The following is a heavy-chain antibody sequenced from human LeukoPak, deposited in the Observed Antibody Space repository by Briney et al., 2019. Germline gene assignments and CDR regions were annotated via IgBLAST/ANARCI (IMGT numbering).Heavy chain of an antibody. CDR2: INSAGSST. CDR3: ASVVGSYYPPVEAFDM. Sequence: HGGALRLSRAAPGSIFSICLMHWVRAGPGEGLLCVSRINSAGSSTSDANSVNGRFTISRVNAKNTLYLQMNSLRAEDTAVYYCASVVGSYYPPVEAFDMWGQGTMVTVSS. CDR1: GSIFSICL. D-gene: IGHD3-10*01. J-gene: IGHJ3*02. V-gene: IGHV3-74*01.